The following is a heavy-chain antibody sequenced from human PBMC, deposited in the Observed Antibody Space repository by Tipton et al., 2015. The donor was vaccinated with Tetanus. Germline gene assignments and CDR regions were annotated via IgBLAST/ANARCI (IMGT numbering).Heavy chain of an antibody. CDR3: ARANYDFPKKGPFDS. CDR2: IYYNGNA. V-gene: IGHV4-39*07. J-gene: IGHJ4*02. Sequence: LRLSCTVSGGSLSSGTYYWAWIRQPPGKGLEWVGNIYYNGNAYYNESLESRLTISIDRPKNQFSLKLTSVTAADTAIYYCARANYDFPKKGPFDSWGQGALVIVSS. CDR1: GGSLSSGTYY. D-gene: IGHD3-3*01.